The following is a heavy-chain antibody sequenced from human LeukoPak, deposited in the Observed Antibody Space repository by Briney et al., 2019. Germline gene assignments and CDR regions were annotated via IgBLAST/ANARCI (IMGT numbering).Heavy chain of an antibody. Sequence: PSETLSLTCAVYGGSFSGYYWSWIRQPPGKGLEWIGEINHSGSTNYNPSLKSRVTISVDTPKNQFSLKLSSVTAADTAVYYCARGAPTSYCSSTSCYKAAPVAPFDYWGQGTLVTVSS. CDR3: ARGAPTSYCSSTSCYKAAPVAPFDY. V-gene: IGHV4-34*01. CDR2: INHSGST. D-gene: IGHD2-2*02. J-gene: IGHJ4*02. CDR1: GGSFSGYY.